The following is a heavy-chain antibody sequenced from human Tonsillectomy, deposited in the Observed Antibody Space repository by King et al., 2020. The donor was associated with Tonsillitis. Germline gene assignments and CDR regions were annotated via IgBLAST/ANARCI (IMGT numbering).Heavy chain of an antibody. CDR3: ARDLWVGGGGGDYMDV. CDR2: INPSGGST. CDR1: GYTFTSYY. V-gene: IGHV1-46*01. J-gene: IGHJ6*03. Sequence: QLVQSGAEVKKPGASVKVSCKASGYTFTSYYMHWVRQAPGQGLEWMGIINPSGGSTSYAQKFQGRVTMTGDTSTSTGYMELSSLRFEDTAVYYCARDLWVGGGGGDYMDVWGKGTTVTVSS. D-gene: IGHD3-10*01.